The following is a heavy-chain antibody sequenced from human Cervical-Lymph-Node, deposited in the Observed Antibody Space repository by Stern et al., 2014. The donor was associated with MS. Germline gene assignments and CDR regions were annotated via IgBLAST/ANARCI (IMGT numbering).Heavy chain of an antibody. J-gene: IGHJ4*02. V-gene: IGHV3-33*01. CDR2: IWYDGSNK. Sequence: VQLVESEGGVVQPGRSLRLSCAASGFTFSSYGMHWVRPAPGKGLEWVAVIWYDGSNKYYADSVKGRFTISRDNSKNTLYLQMNSLRAEDTAVYYCARSFGAPYYDSSGLDYWGQGTLVTVSS. CDR1: GFTFSSYG. CDR3: ARSFGAPYYDSSGLDY. D-gene: IGHD3-22*01.